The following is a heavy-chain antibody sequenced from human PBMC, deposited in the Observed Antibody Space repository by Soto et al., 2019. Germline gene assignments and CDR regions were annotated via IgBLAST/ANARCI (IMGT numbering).Heavy chain of an antibody. V-gene: IGHV1-8*01. CDR3: AGERSGARFDP. CDR1: GYTFTSYD. J-gene: IGHJ5*02. CDR2: MNPNSGNT. Sequence: QVQLVQSGAEVKKPGASVKVSCKASGYTFTSYDINWVRQATGQGLEWMGWMNPNSGNTGYAQKFQGRVTMTRNTSNSTGHIELSSPRSEDTAGVFCAGERSGARFDPWGQGTLVTVSS.